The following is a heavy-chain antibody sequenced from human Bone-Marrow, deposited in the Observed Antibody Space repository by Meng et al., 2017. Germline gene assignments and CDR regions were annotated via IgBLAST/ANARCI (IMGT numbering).Heavy chain of an antibody. CDR3: AKETNAFDI. CDR2: IGGSGGGI. J-gene: IGHJ3*02. V-gene: IGHV3-23*01. D-gene: IGHD4-11*01. Sequence: LSLTCAASGFTFSRHAMNWVRQAPGKGLEWVSVIGGSGGGIHYADSVKGRFTISRDNSKNTLYLQMNSLRGEDTAVYYCAKETNAFDIWGQGRMVTVSS. CDR1: GFTFSRHA.